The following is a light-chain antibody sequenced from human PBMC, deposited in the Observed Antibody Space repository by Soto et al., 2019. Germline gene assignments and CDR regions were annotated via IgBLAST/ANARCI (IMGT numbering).Light chain of an antibody. CDR1: QRATTY. J-gene: IGKJ1*01. CDR2: AAS. Sequence: IVMPQSPSTLSVSPGERAALGCIARQRATTYLAWDQQNPGQAPRLLIYAASTRAAGIPARFSGSGSGTEFSLTISSLQSEDGAGYYCQQYINWPRTFGQRTKVDI. V-gene: IGKV3-15*01. CDR3: QQYINWPRT.